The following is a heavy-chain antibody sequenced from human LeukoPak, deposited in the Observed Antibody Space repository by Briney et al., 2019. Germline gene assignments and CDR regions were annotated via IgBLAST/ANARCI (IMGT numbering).Heavy chain of an antibody. V-gene: IGHV3-21*01. CDR1: GFTFSSYG. Sequence: GGSLRLSCAASGFTFSSYGMHWVRQAPGKGLEWVSFISSSSSYVYYADSVKGRFTISRDNAKDSLYLQMNSLRVEDTAVYYCARDKIVGATYFDYWGQGTLVTVSS. CDR2: ISSSSSYV. CDR3: ARDKIVGATYFDY. D-gene: IGHD1-26*01. J-gene: IGHJ4*02.